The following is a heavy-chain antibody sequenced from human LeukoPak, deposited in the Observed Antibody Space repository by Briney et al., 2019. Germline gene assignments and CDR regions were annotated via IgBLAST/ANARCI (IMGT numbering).Heavy chain of an antibody. J-gene: IGHJ4*02. V-gene: IGHV4-61*02. D-gene: IGHD5-12*01. CDR3: ARASSAVATIGYFDY. CDR2: IYTSGST. Sequence: SETLSLTCTVSGGSISSGDYYCSWIRQPAGKGLEWIGRIYTSGSTNYNPSLKSRVTMSVDTSKNQFSLKLSSVTAADTAVYYCARASSAVATIGYFDYWGQGTLVTVSS. CDR1: GGSISSGDYY.